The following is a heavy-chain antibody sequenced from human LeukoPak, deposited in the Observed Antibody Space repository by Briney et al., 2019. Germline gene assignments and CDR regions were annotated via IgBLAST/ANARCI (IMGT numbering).Heavy chain of an antibody. D-gene: IGHD3-10*01. J-gene: IGHJ4*02. CDR3: ARDDPLGSGSFVDY. CDR1: GFTFSSYS. V-gene: IGHV3-21*01. CDR2: ISSSSSYM. Sequence: PGGSLRLSCAASGFTFSSYSMNWVRQAPGKGLEWVSSISSSSSYMYYADSVKGRFTISRDNAKNSLYLQMNSLRAEDTAVYYCARDDPLGSGSFVDYWGQETLVTVSS.